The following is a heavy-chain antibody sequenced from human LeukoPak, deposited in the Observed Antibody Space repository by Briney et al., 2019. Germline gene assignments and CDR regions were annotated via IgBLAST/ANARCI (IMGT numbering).Heavy chain of an antibody. D-gene: IGHD3-22*01. CDR3: ARSEVTMIVDY. CDR2: INPNSGGT. CDR1: GYTFTGYY. V-gene: IGHV1-2*02. J-gene: IGHJ4*02. Sequence: ASVTVSCKASGYTFTGYYIHWVRQAPGQGLEWMGWINPNSGGTNSAQKFQGRVTMTRDTSISTAYMELSRLRSDDTAVYYCARSEVTMIVDYWGQGTLVTVSS.